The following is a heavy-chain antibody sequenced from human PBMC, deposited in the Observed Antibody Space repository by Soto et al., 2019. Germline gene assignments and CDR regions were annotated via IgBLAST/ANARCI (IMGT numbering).Heavy chain of an antibody. D-gene: IGHD3-10*01. Sequence: QVQLVESGGGVVQPGRSRRLSCVVSGFTFSTYGMHWVRQAPGKGLEWVAVIWHDGNRKYYVDSVKGRFTISRDDSENSLHLQMNSLRVEDTAVYYCVRDSGLYGLDVWGQATTVTVSS. V-gene: IGHV3-33*01. CDR3: VRDSGLYGLDV. CDR2: IWHDGNRK. CDR1: GFTFSTYG. J-gene: IGHJ6*02.